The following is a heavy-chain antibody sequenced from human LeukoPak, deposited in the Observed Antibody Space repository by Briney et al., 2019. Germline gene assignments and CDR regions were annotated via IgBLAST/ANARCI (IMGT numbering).Heavy chain of an antibody. J-gene: IGHJ4*02. Sequence: SVKVSCKASGGTFSSYAISWVRQAPGQGGEWMGRIIPIFGTANYAQKFQGRDTITADKSTSTAYMDLSSLRSEDTAVYFCAYSGSYWAPPYWGPGTLVTVSS. CDR1: GGTFSSYA. CDR2: IIPIFGTA. D-gene: IGHD1-26*01. V-gene: IGHV1-69*06. CDR3: AYSGSYWAPPY.